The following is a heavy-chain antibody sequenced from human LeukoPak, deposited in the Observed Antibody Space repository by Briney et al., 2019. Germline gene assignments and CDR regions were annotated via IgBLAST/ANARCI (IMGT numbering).Heavy chain of an antibody. D-gene: IGHD3-3*01. J-gene: IGHJ5*02. CDR3: ARANAVQYYDFWSGYYTGYNWFDP. Sequence: ASVKVSCKASGYTFTSYDINWVRQATGQGLEWMGWMNPNSGNTDYAQKFQGRVTMTRNTSISTAYMELSSLRSEATAVYYCARANAVQYYDFWSGYYTGYNWFDPWGQGTLVTVSS. V-gene: IGHV1-8*01. CDR1: GYTFTSYD. CDR2: MNPNSGNT.